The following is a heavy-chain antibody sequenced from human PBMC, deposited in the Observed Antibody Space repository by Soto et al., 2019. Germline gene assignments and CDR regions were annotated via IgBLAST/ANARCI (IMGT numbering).Heavy chain of an antibody. J-gene: IGHJ5*02. Sequence: GASVQVSCKASGYTFTSYAMHWVRQAPGQRLEWMGWINAGNGNTKYSQKFQGRVTITRDTSASTAYMELSSLRSEDTAVYYCARDPGYDFWSGYYLRSWFDPWGQGTLVTVSS. CDR1: GYTFTSYA. CDR3: ARDPGYDFWSGYYLRSWFDP. D-gene: IGHD3-3*01. CDR2: INAGNGNT. V-gene: IGHV1-3*01.